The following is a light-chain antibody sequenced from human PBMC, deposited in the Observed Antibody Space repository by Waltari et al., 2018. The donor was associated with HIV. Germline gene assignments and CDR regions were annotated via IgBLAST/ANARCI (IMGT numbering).Light chain of an antibody. Sequence: EIVMTQSPATLSVSPGERATLSCRASQGVSSNLAWYQQKPGQAPRLPIYGASTRATGIPARFSGSGSGTEFTLTISSLQSEDFAVYYCQQYNNWLWTFGQGTKVEIK. CDR3: QQYNNWLWT. V-gene: IGKV3-15*01. CDR1: QGVSSN. J-gene: IGKJ1*01. CDR2: GAS.